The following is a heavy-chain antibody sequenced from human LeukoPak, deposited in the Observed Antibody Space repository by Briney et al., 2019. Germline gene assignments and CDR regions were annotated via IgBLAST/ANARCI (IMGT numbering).Heavy chain of an antibody. Sequence: GGSLRLSCAASGFTLSSYAMSWVRQAPGKGREWVSAISGSGGSTYYADSVKGRFTISRDNSKNTLYLQMNSLRAEDTAVYYCAKDVSRGVAATPGGYGMDVWGKGTTVTVSS. CDR3: AKDVSRGVAATPGGYGMDV. V-gene: IGHV3-23*01. D-gene: IGHD2-15*01. CDR2: ISGSGGST. J-gene: IGHJ6*04. CDR1: GFTLSSYA.